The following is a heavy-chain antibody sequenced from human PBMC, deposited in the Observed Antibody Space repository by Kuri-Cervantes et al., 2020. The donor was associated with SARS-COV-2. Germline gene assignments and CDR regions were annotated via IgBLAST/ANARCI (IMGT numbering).Heavy chain of an antibody. CDR3: AKDSADHSNLLVYYTDV. CDR2: IYSGGST. J-gene: IGHJ6*03. CDR1: GFTVSSNY. D-gene: IGHD4-11*01. V-gene: IGHV3-66*02. Sequence: LSLTCAASGFTVSSNYMSWVRQAPGKGLEWVSVIYSGGSTYYADSVKGRFTISRDSSKNTLYLQMNSLRAEDTAVYFCAKDSADHSNLLVYYTDVWGKGTTVTVSS.